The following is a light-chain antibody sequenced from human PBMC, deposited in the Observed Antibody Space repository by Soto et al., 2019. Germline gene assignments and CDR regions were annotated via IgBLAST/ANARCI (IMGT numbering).Light chain of an antibody. Sequence: DFRMTQSPSSLSASIGDSVIITSRPSQDIGTYLNWYQHKPGKAPKHLIYAASSLQTGVPSRFTGSGSGTEFTLTIDSLQPEDFATYYCQQSYTTPRITFGQGTRLEIK. V-gene: IGKV1-39*01. CDR1: QDIGTY. CDR2: AAS. J-gene: IGKJ5*01. CDR3: QQSYTTPRIT.